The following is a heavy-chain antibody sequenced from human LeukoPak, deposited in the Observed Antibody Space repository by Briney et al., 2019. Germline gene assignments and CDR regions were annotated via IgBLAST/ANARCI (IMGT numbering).Heavy chain of an antibody. CDR1: GYTFTGYY. J-gene: IGHJ6*03. V-gene: IGHV1-2*02. D-gene: IGHD5-12*01. CDR3: ARDGYEGGYYYYMDV. Sequence: ASVKVSCKASGYTFTGYYMHWVRQAPGQGLEWMGWINPNGGGTNYAQKFQGRVTMTRDTSISTAYMELSRLRSDDTAVYYCARDGYEGGYYYYMDVWGKGTTVTVSS. CDR2: INPNGGGT.